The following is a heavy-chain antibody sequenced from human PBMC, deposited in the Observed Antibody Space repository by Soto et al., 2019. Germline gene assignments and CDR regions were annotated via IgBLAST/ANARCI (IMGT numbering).Heavy chain of an antibody. Sequence: PSETLSLTCTVSGGSISGGGYCWSWIRQHPGKGLEWIGYIYYSGSTYYNPSLKSRVTISVDTSKNQFSLKLSSVTAADTAVYYCARGNYYYGDYDYWGQGTLVTVSS. CDR3: ARGNYYYGDYDY. CDR2: IYYSGST. CDR1: GGSISGGGYC. D-gene: IGHD4-17*01. V-gene: IGHV4-31*03. J-gene: IGHJ4*02.